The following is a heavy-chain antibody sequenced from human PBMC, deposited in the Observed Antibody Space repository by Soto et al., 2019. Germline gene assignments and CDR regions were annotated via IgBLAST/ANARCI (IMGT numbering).Heavy chain of an antibody. J-gene: IGHJ4*02. V-gene: IGHV1-46*01. Sequence: ASVKVSCKASGYTFTSYYMHWVRQAPGQGLEWMGIINPSGGSTSYAPKFQGRVTMTRDTSTSTVYMELSSLTSDDTAIYYCAGDLNSNIWACHWGQGTLLTVSS. D-gene: IGHD6-13*01. CDR3: AGDLNSNIWACH. CDR2: INPSGGST. CDR1: GYTFTSYY.